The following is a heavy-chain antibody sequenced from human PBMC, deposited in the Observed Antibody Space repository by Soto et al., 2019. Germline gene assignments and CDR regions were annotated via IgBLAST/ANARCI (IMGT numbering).Heavy chain of an antibody. CDR1: GGSFSGXX. D-gene: IGHD3-10*01. Sequence: QVQLQQWGAGLLKPSETLSLTCAVYGGSFSGXXXSXIRQPPGKGLEWIGEIDHNGHTNYNPSLKSRVTISVDKSKNQFSLRLSSMTAADTAIYYCAPYGSGIYYISRDQYWGQGTLVTVSS. CDR3: APYGSGIYYISRDQY. V-gene: IGHV4-34*01. CDR2: IDHNGHT. J-gene: IGHJ4*02.